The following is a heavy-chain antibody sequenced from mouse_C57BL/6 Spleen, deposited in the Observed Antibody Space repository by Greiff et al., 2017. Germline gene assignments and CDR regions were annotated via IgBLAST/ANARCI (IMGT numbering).Heavy chain of an antibody. CDR3: ARGGLLRETWFAY. V-gene: IGHV14-3*01. Sequence: EVQLVESVAELVRPGASVKLSCTASGFNIKNTYMHWVKQRPEQGLEWIGRIDPANGNTKYAPKFQGKATITADTSSNTAYLQLSSLTSEDTAIYYCARGGLLRETWFAYWGQGTLVTVSA. CDR2: IDPANGNT. J-gene: IGHJ3*01. CDR1: GFNIKNTY. D-gene: IGHD2-3*01.